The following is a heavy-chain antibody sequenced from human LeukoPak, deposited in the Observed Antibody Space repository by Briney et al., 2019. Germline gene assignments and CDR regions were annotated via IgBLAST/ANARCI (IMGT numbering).Heavy chain of an antibody. CDR2: IRYDGSNK. Sequence: GGSLRLSCAASGFTFSSYGMHWVRQAPGKGLEWVAFIRYDGSNKYYADSVKGRFTISRDNSKNTLYLQMNSLRAEDTAVYYCAKDRIRLGYDSSGFHFDYWGQGTLVTVPS. D-gene: IGHD3-22*01. CDR1: GFTFSSYG. CDR3: AKDRIRLGYDSSGFHFDY. V-gene: IGHV3-30*02. J-gene: IGHJ4*02.